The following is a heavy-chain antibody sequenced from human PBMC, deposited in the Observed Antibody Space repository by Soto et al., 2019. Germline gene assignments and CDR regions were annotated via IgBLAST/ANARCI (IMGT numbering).Heavy chain of an antibody. Sequence: QVQLVQSGAEEKKPGASVKVSCKASGYTFTNYALHRVRQGPGQRHEWMGRMNAGNGNTKYSLKFQCRATITRDTSASTASMELSSLRSGDTAVYYCGRGFPLWFDPWGQGTLVTVSS. CDR3: GRGFPLWFDP. CDR2: MNAGNGNT. J-gene: IGHJ5*02. D-gene: IGHD3-3*01. CDR1: GYTFTNYA. V-gene: IGHV1-3*05.